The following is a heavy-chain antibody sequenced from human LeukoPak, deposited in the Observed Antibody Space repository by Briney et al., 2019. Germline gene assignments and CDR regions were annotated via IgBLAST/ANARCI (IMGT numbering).Heavy chain of an antibody. V-gene: IGHV1-69*05. CDR1: GGTFSSYA. Sequence: SVKVSCKASGGTFSSYAISWVRQAPGQGLEWMGRIISIFGTANYAQKFQGRVTITTDESTSTAYMELSSLRSEDTAVYYCAREDPYNWSWVLGYWGQGTLVTVSS. CDR3: AREDPYNWSWVLGY. CDR2: IISIFGTA. D-gene: IGHD1-20*01. J-gene: IGHJ4*02.